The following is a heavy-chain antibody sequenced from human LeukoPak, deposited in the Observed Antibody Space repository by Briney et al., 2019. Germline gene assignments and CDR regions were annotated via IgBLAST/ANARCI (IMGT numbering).Heavy chain of an antibody. V-gene: IGHV4-31*03. J-gene: IGHJ4*02. CDR3: ARGSDYVWGS. Sequence: SQTLSLTCTVSGGSISSSNHYWSWIRQHPGKGLEWIGYIYYSGSTYYNPSLKSRVTISVDTSKNQFSLKLSSVTAADTAVYYCARGSDYVWGSWGQGTLVTVSS. CDR1: GGSISSSNHY. CDR2: IYYSGST. D-gene: IGHD3-16*01.